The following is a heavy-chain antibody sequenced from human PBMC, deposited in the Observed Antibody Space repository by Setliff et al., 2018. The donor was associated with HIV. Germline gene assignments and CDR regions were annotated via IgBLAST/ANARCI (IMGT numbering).Heavy chain of an antibody. V-gene: IGHV4-34*01. J-gene: IGHJ4*02. CDR1: GGSFSDYY. Sequence: SETLSLTCALYGGSFSDYYWSWIRQPPGMGLEWIGEVNRGRRTNYNSSLKSRVTISIDTSRNQFSLKLSSVTAAGTAVYYCARLTRITTAGHWGQGTLVTVS. D-gene: IGHD6-13*01. CDR3: ARLTRITTAGH. CDR2: VNRGRRT.